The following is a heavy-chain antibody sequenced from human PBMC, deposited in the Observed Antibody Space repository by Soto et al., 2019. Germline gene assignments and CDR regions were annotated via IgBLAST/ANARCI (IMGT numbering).Heavy chain of an antibody. D-gene: IGHD3-3*01. V-gene: IGHV4-59*01. J-gene: IGHJ5*02. Sequence: SESLSLTCTVSGGSISSYYWSWIRQPPGKGLEWIGYIYYSGSTNYNPSLKSRVTISVDTSKNQFSLKLSSVTAADTAVYYCARARKGIKILGVARAWDLWFDPWGQGILVSVP. CDR3: ARARKGIKILGVARAWDLWFDP. CDR2: IYYSGST. CDR1: GGSISSYY.